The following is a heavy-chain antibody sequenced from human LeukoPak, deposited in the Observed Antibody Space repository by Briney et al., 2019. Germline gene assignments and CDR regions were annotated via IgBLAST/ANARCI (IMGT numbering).Heavy chain of an antibody. D-gene: IGHD5-12*01. CDR2: IRGSGGST. V-gene: IGHV3-23*01. Sequence: PGGSLRLSCAASGFTFSSYAMSWVRQAPGKGLEWVSAIRGSGGSTYYADSVKGRFTISRDNSKNTLYLQVNSLRTEDTAVYYCAKDRSRYSGYDPRSYYFDYWGQGTLVSVSS. CDR1: GFTFSSYA. CDR3: AKDRSRYSGYDPRSYYFDY. J-gene: IGHJ4*02.